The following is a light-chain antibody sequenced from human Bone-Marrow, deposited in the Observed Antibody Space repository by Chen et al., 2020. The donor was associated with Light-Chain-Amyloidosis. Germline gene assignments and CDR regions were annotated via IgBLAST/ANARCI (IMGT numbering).Light chain of an antibody. CDR1: QSVSSTH. V-gene: IGKV3-20*01. J-gene: IGKJ3*01. CDR3: QHYGDSLFT. CDR2: GAS. Sequence: VLTQSPGTLSLSPGERATLSGRVSQSVSSTHLAWYQQKPGQAPRLLIYGASTRATGIPDRFSGTGSATDFTLTISRVEPEDFAIYYCQHYGDSLFTFGPGTKVDI.